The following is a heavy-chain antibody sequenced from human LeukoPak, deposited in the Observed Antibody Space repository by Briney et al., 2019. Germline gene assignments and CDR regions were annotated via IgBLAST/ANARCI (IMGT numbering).Heavy chain of an antibody. CDR2: VDPEDGET. D-gene: IGHD6-6*01. V-gene: IGHV1-69-2*01. Sequence: ASVKISCKASGYTFTDYYMHWVQQAPGKGLEWMGRVDPEDGETIYAEKFQGRVAITADTSTDTAYMELSSLRSEDTAVYYCATLGSSEEFDYWGQGTLVTVSS. CDR1: GYTFTDYY. CDR3: ATLGSSEEFDY. J-gene: IGHJ4*02.